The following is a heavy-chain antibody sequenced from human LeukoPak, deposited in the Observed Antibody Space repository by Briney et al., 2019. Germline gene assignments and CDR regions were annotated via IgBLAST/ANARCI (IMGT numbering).Heavy chain of an antibody. J-gene: IGHJ4*02. D-gene: IGHD3-10*01. CDR3: ARLAGSGDFFDY. CDR2: INPNSGGT. V-gene: IGHV1-18*01. CDR1: GYTFTSYD. Sequence: ASVKVSCKASGYTFTSYDINWVRQATGQGLEWMGWINPNSGGTNYAQKLQGRVTMTTDTSTSTAYMELRSLRSDDTAVYYCARLAGSGDFFDYWGQGTLVTVSS.